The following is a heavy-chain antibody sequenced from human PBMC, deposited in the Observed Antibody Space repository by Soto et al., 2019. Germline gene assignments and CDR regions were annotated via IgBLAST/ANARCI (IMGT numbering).Heavy chain of an antibody. CDR3: AKDKLSSTDAFDS. CDR2: ISYDGSNK. Sequence: VVSLRVSCAASGFTCSNFGMHWVRQAPGKGLEWVALISYDGSNKYYADSVKGRFTISRDTSKNTLYLQMSSLRAEDTAVYYCAKDKLSSTDAFDSWGQGTMVTVSS. CDR1: GFTCSNFG. J-gene: IGHJ3*02. V-gene: IGHV3-30*18.